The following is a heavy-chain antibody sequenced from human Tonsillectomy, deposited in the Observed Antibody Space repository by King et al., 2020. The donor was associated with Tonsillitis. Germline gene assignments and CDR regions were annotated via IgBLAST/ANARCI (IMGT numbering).Heavy chain of an antibody. CDR3: AKDRDFWSPHGMDV. J-gene: IGHJ6*02. CDR1: GFTFSSYA. CDR2: ISGSGGST. D-gene: IGHD3-3*01. Sequence: VQLVESGGGLIQPGGSLRLSCAASGFTFSSYAMSWVRQAPGKGLEWVSGISGSGGSTYCADSVKGRFAISRDNSKNTLYLQMNSLRAEDTALYYCAKDRDFWSPHGMDVWGQGTTGTVSS. V-gene: IGHV3-23*04.